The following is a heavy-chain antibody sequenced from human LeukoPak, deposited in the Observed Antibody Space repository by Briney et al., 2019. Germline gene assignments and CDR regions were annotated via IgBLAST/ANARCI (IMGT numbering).Heavy chain of an antibody. CDR2: VSADGRTQ. V-gene: IGHV3-30*03. CDR1: GFTFRTYS. D-gene: IGHD5-24*01. CDR3: AREFGHNRWYFDY. Sequence: GRSLRLSCAASGFTFRTYSIHWVRQAPGKGLEWVTVVSADGRTQLYSDSVKGRFTVSRDNSLNTLHLQMNSLKTEDTAVYYCAREFGHNRWYFDYWGQGALVTASS. J-gene: IGHJ4*02.